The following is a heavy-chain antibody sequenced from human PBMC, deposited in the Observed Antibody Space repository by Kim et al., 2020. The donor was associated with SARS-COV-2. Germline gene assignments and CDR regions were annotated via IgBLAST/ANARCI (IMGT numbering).Heavy chain of an antibody. D-gene: IGHD5-18*01. J-gene: IGHJ4*02. CDR1: GDSVSSNSAA. Sequence: SQTLSLTCAISGDSVSSNSAAWNWLRQSPSRGLEWLGRTCFRSKWYNDYAVSVKSRITVVPDTAKNQFSLQLNSVTPEDTAVYYCARDHGQEYNYGLFDYWGQGTLVTVSS. CDR2: TCFRSKWYN. CDR3: ARDHGQEYNYGLFDY. V-gene: IGHV6-1*01.